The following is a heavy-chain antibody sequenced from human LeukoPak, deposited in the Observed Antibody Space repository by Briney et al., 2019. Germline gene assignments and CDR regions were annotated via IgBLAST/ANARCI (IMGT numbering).Heavy chain of an antibody. CDR1: GGSISSYY. D-gene: IGHD3-22*01. Sequence: MPSETLSLTCTVSGGSISSYYWSWIRQPPGKGLEWIGYIYYSGSTNYNPSLKSRVTISVDTSKNQFSLKLSSVTAADTAVYYCARIGYYDSSGYPDYWGQGTLVTVSS. CDR3: ARIGYYDSSGYPDY. CDR2: IYYSGST. V-gene: IGHV4-59*08. J-gene: IGHJ4*02.